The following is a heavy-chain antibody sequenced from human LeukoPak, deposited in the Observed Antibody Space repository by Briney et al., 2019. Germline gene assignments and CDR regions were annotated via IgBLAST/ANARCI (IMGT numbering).Heavy chain of an antibody. CDR1: VFTFSSYA. Sequence: GGSLRLSCAASVFTFSSYAMSWVRQAPGKGLEWVSAISGSGGSTYYADSVKGRFTISRDNSKNTLYLQMNSLRAEDTAVYYCAKGSPWFGELLDYFDYWGQGTLVTVSS. V-gene: IGHV3-23*01. CDR2: ISGSGGST. D-gene: IGHD3-10*01. CDR3: AKGSPWFGELLDYFDY. J-gene: IGHJ4*02.